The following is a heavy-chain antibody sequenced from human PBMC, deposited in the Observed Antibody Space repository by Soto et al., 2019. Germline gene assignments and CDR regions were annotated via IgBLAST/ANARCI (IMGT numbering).Heavy chain of an antibody. CDR1: GFTFSSYW. CDR2: IKQDGSEK. J-gene: IGHJ3*02. Sequence: EVQLVESGGGLVQPGGSLRLSCAASGFTFSSYWMSWVRQAPGKGLEWVANIKQDGSEKYYVDSVKGRFTISRDNAKNSLYLQMNSLRAEDTAVYYCARVGTCSSTSCYKFWGAFDIWGQGTMVTVSS. D-gene: IGHD2-2*02. CDR3: ARVGTCSSTSCYKFWGAFDI. V-gene: IGHV3-7*01.